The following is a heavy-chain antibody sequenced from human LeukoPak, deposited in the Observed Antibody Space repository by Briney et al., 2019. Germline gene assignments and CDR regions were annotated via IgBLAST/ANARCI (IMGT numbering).Heavy chain of an antibody. CDR2: MNIVNGNT. Sequence: ASVKVSCKASGYTFTSHAVHWVRQAPGQRPEWMGWMNIVNGNTKYSQNFQDRVTIIRDTSANTVYMELSSLRAEDTAVYYCARSAILDYYYGSGRYFDYWGQGSLVTVSS. CDR1: GYTFTSHA. CDR3: ARSAILDYYYGSGRYFDY. D-gene: IGHD3-10*01. V-gene: IGHV1-3*04. J-gene: IGHJ4*02.